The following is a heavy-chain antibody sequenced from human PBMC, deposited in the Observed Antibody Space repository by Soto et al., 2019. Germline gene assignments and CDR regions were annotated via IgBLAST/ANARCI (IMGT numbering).Heavy chain of an antibody. V-gene: IGHV1-18*01. CDR2: ISAYNGNT. Sequence: ASVKVSCKASGYTFTSYGISRVLQAPGQGLEWMGWISAYNGNTNYAQKLQGRVTMTTDTSTSTAYMELRSLRSDDTAVYYCARLKFEWFGKNMRSWNFDDWGQGTLVTVSS. CDR3: ARLKFEWFGKNMRSWNFDD. J-gene: IGHJ4*02. D-gene: IGHD3-10*01. CDR1: GYTFTSYG.